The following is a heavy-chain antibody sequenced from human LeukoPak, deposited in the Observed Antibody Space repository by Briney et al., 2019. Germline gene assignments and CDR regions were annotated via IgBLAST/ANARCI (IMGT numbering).Heavy chain of an antibody. V-gene: IGHV1-69*04. CDR2: IIPILGIA. J-gene: IGHJ6*02. D-gene: IGHD2-15*01. CDR1: GGTFSSYA. CDR3: ATERGLYCSGGSCYRWPAVYGMDV. Sequence: ASVKVSCKASGGTFSSYAISWVRQAPGQGLEWMGRIIPILGIANYAQKFQGRVTITADKSTSTAYMELSSLRSEDTAVYYCATERGLYCSGGSCYRWPAVYGMDVWGQGTMVTVSS.